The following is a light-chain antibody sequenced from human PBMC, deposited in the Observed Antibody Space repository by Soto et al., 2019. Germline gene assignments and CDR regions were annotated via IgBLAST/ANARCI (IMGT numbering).Light chain of an antibody. CDR1: QGITND. Sequence: DIQMTQSPSSLSASVGDRVTITCRASQGITNDVDWFQQRPGKAPKSLIYEASSLHSGVPSKFSRSRSGTDFTLTISSLQPEDFATYYCLQYHAYPRTFAQGTKVDI. V-gene: IGKV1-16*02. CDR2: EAS. CDR3: LQYHAYPRT. J-gene: IGKJ1*01.